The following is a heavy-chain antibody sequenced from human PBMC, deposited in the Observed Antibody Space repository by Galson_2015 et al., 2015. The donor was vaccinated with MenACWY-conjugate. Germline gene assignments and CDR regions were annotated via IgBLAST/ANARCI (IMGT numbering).Heavy chain of an antibody. CDR3: ARDRATVTNYYYYGQDV. V-gene: IGHV3-20*04. CDR1: GFSFDDYG. D-gene: IGHD4-17*01. J-gene: IGHJ6*02. CDR2: INWNGVST. Sequence: SLRLSCAASGFSFDDYGMSWVRQAPGKGLEWVSVINWNGVSTDYADSVKGRFTISRDNAKNSLYLQINSLRAEDTALYYCARDRATVTNYYYYGQDVWGQGTTVIVSS.